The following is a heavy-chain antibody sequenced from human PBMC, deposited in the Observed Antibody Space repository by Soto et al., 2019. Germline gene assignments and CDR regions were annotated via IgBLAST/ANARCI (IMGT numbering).Heavy chain of an antibody. Sequence: XTLYLPCTVCGGTISSCYWRCILQPPGKGLEWLGYIYYRGSTNDNPSLKSRVTISVDTHKNQFSLKLRSVKAAHPAVYYCASQAIAAAGPPLDSWGKGPLVTVSS. CDR3: ASQAIAAAGPPLDS. CDR2: IYYRGST. J-gene: IGHJ4*02. V-gene: IGHV4-59*08. D-gene: IGHD6-13*01. CDR1: GGTISSCY.